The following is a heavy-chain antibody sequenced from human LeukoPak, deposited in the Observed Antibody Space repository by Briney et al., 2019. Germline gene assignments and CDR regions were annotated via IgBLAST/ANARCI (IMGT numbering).Heavy chain of an antibody. CDR3: KTDPPGYFDY. V-gene: IGHV3-23*01. CDR1: GFTFSSYA. CDR2: ISGSGGST. Sequence: PGRSLRLSCAASGFTFSSYAMSWVRQAPGRGLEWVSAISGSGGSTYYADSVKGRFTISRDNSKNTLYLQMNSLRAEDTAVYYCKTDPPGYFDYWGQGTLVTVSS. J-gene: IGHJ4*02.